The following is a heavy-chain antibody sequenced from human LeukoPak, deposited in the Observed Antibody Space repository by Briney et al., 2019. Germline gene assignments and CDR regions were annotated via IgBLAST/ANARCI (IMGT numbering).Heavy chain of an antibody. D-gene: IGHD3-3*01. CDR1: GYTFTSYG. Sequence: ASVKVSCKASGYTFTSYGISWVRQAPGQGLEWMGWISAYNGNTNYAQKLQGRVTMTTDTSTSTAYMELRSLRSDDTAVYYCARYGVAPSYYYYYYYMDVWGKGTTVTVSS. CDR2: ISAYNGNT. CDR3: ARYGVAPSYYYYYYYMDV. J-gene: IGHJ6*03. V-gene: IGHV1-18*01.